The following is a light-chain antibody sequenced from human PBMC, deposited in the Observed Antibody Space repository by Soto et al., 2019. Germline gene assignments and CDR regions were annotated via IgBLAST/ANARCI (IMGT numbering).Light chain of an antibody. J-gene: IGLJ1*01. Sequence: QSVLTQPASVSGFPGQLITISCTGTSSDVGSYNLVSWYQQHPGKAPKLMIYEVSKRPSGVSNRFSGSKSGNTASLTISGLQAEDEADYYCCSYAGSSTYVFGTGIKVTVL. CDR2: EVS. V-gene: IGLV2-23*02. CDR3: CSYAGSSTYV. CDR1: SSDVGSYNL.